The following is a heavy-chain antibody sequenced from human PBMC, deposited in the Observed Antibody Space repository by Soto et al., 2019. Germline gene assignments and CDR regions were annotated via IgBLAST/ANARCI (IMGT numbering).Heavy chain of an antibody. Sequence: PGGSLRLSCAASGFTFSSYAMSWVRQAPGKGLEWVSAISGSGGSTYYADSVKGRFTISRDNSKNTLYLQMNSLRAEDTAVYYCAKPKYSSGWYYYYYGMDVWGQGTTVTVSS. CDR1: GFTFSSYA. D-gene: IGHD6-19*01. J-gene: IGHJ6*02. V-gene: IGHV3-23*01. CDR3: AKPKYSSGWYYYYYGMDV. CDR2: ISGSGGST.